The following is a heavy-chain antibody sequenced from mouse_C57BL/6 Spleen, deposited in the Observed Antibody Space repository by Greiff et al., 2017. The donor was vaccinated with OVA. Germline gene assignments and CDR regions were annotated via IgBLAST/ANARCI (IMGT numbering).Heavy chain of an antibody. CDR1: GFTFSNYW. J-gene: IGHJ4*01. Sequence: EVMLVESGGGLVQPGGSMKLSCVASGFTFSNYWMNWVRQSPEKGLEWVAQIRLKSDNYATHYAESVKGRFTISRDDSKSSVYLQMNNLRAEDTGIYYCTGFPDVYYAMDYWGQGTSVTVSS. V-gene: IGHV6-3*01. CDR2: IRLKSDNYAT. CDR3: TGFPDVYYAMDY.